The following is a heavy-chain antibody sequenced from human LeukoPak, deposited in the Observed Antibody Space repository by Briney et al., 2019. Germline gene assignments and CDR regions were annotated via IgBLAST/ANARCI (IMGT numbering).Heavy chain of an antibody. CDR2: ISSSGSTI. D-gene: IGHD2-8*02. J-gene: IGHJ4*02. CDR3: VRAGLAGGLDY. V-gene: IGHV3-48*03. CDR1: GFTFSSYE. Sequence: GGSLRLSCAASGFTFSSYEMNWVRQAPGKGLEWVSYISSSGSTIYYADSVKGRFTISRDNAKNSLYLQMNSLRAEDTAVYYCVRAGLAGGLDYWGQGTLVTVSS.